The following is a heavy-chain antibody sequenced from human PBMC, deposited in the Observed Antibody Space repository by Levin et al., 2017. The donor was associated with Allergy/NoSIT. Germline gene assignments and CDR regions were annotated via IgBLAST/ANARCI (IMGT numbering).Heavy chain of an antibody. J-gene: IGHJ4*02. CDR2: ISSSSSYI. V-gene: IGHV3-21*01. CDR1: GFTFSSYS. D-gene: IGHD5-12*01. Sequence: GGSLRLSCAASGFTFSSYSMNWVRQAPGKGLEWVSSISSSSSYIYYADSVKGRFTISRDNAKNSLYLQMNSLRAEDTAVYYCARDAEPYYNSGYALGWGQGTLVTVSS. CDR3: ARDAEPYYNSGYALG.